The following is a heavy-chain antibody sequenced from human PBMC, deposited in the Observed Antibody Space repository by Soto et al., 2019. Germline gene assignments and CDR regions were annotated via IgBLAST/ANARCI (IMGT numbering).Heavy chain of an antibody. Sequence: QVQLVESGGGAVQPGESLRLSCVASGFDFTYYAMHWVRQAPGKGLESVAVMSSDGSKIHHTDSVKGRFTISRDNSKNTLYLQMNSLRKEYTAGYFCAKDEGVGGTLGLFDYSGQGTLVSVSS. CDR1: GFDFTYYA. V-gene: IGHV3-30*18. J-gene: IGHJ4*02. CDR3: AKDEGVGGTLGLFDY. D-gene: IGHD1-26*01. CDR2: MSSDGSKI.